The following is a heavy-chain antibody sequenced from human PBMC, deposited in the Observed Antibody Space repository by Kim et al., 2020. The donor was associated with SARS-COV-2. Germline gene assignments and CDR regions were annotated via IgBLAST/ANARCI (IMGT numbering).Heavy chain of an antibody. CDR1: GFTFSSYA. CDR2: ISYDGNNK. CDR3: ARPESGSYYKPIDY. J-gene: IGHJ4*02. D-gene: IGHD3-10*01. V-gene: IGHV3-30*04. Sequence: GGSLRLSCAASGFTFSSYAIHWVRQAPGKGLEWVAVISYDGNNKYYADSVKGRFTISRDNSKNTLYLQMNSLRAEDTAVYYCARPESGSYYKPIDYWGQGTLVTVSS.